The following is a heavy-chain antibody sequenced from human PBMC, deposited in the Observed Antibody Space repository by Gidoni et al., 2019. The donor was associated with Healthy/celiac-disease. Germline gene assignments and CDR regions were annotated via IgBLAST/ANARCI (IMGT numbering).Heavy chain of an antibody. Sequence: EVQLVESGGGLVQPLRSLRLSCTASGLTCGDYAMSRVRQGPGKGLEWVGFIRSKAYGETTEYAASVKGRFTISRDDYKSIAYLQMNSLKTEDTAVYYCTREGVYYDFWSDAFDIWGQGTMVTVSS. CDR1: GLTCGDYA. CDR3: TREGVYYDFWSDAFDI. J-gene: IGHJ3*02. V-gene: IGHV3-49*04. CDR2: IRSKAYGETT. D-gene: IGHD3-3*01.